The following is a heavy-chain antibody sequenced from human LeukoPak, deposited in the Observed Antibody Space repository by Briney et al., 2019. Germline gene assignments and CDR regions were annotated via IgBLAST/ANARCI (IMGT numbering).Heavy chain of an antibody. Sequence: GGSLRLSCAASGFTFSSYAMSWVRQAPGKGLEWVSDISGSGGSTYYADSVKGRFTISRDNSKNTLYLQMNSLRAEDTAVYYCASLLWYSSALLSWGQGTLVTVSS. CDR3: ASLLWYSSALLS. V-gene: IGHV3-23*01. CDR1: GFTFSSYA. J-gene: IGHJ5*02. CDR2: ISGSGGST. D-gene: IGHD6-19*01.